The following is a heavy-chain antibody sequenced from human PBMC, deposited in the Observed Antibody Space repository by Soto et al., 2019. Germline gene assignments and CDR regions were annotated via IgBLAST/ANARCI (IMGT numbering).Heavy chain of an antibody. CDR2: ISYDGSNK. D-gene: IGHD6-13*01. J-gene: IGHJ4*02. CDR3: ARLAAAGPEAHDY. V-gene: IGHV3-30-3*01. CDR1: GFTFSSYA. Sequence: GGSLRLSCAASGFTFSSYAMHWVRQAPGKGLEWVAVISYDGSNKYYADSVKGRFTISRDNSKNTLYLQMNSLRAEDTAVYYCARLAAAGPEAHDYWGQGTLVTVSS.